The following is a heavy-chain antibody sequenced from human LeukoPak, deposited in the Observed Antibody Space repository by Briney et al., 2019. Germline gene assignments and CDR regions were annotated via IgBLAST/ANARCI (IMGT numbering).Heavy chain of an antibody. CDR3: ARFDLVVTADDAFDI. CDR1: GGSVSSGGYY. V-gene: IGHV4-31*03. J-gene: IGHJ3*02. CDR2: IYYSGST. D-gene: IGHD2-21*02. Sequence: SQTLSLTCTVSGGSVSSGGYYWNWIRQHPGKGLEWIGYIYYSGSTYYNPSLKSRVTISVDTSKNQLSLKLSSVTAADTAVYYCARFDLVVTADDAFDICGQGTMVTVSS.